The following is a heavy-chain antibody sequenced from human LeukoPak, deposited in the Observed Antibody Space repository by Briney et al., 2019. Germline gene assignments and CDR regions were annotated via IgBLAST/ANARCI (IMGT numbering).Heavy chain of an antibody. CDR1: GFTFSNFW. CDR2: ISWDGDST. J-gene: IGHJ4*02. CDR3: TKGGVRYGSWYNFVFDY. Sequence: QTGGSLRLSCAASGFTFSNFWMHWVRQAPGKGLEWVSLISWDGDSTYYSDSVKGRFTISRDDSKNSLYLQMNSLRTEDTALYYCTKGGVRYGSWYNFVFDYWGQGTLVTVSS. V-gene: IGHV3-43D*03. D-gene: IGHD6-13*01.